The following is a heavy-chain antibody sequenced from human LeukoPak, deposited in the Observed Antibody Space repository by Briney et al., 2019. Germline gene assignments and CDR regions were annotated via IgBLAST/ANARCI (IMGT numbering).Heavy chain of an antibody. Sequence: GGSLRLSCAASTLTFSSYAMSWVRQAPGKGLEWVSGISGSGGTSFYADSVKGRFTISRDNSKNTLYLQMNSLRAEDTAIYYCAKDRGYDFSYGLDVWGQGTTVTVSS. J-gene: IGHJ6*02. CDR1: TLTFSSYA. CDR2: ISGSGGTS. D-gene: IGHD5-12*01. CDR3: AKDRGYDFSYGLDV. V-gene: IGHV3-23*01.